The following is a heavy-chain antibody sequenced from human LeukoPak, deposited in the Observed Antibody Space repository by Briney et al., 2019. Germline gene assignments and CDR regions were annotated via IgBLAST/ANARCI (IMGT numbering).Heavy chain of an antibody. D-gene: IGHD4-23*01. CDR3: ARYGGYYMDV. Sequence: PGGSLRLSCAASGFTFSSYEMNWVRQAPGRGLEWVADINQDGNKKYCVDSVKGRFTISRDNAKNSLYLQMNSLRAEDTAVYYCARYGGYYMDVWGKGTTVTVSS. CDR2: INQDGNKK. V-gene: IGHV3-7*01. J-gene: IGHJ6*03. CDR1: GFTFSSYE.